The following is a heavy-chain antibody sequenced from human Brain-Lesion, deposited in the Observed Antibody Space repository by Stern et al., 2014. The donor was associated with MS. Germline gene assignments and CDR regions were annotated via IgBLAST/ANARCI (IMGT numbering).Heavy chain of an antibody. D-gene: IGHD5-12*01. Sequence: VQLEESGAEVKKPGESLKISCEASGYLFDDYWIGWVRQMSGRGLELVAIIFPRDSNTRYSPSVQGQVTISADKSISTAYLQWSSLKAADPAMYSCARSPATPSGYDRFDYWGQGALVTVSS. CDR1: GYLFDDYW. J-gene: IGHJ4*02. CDR3: ARSPATPSGYDRFDY. CDR2: IFPRDSNT. V-gene: IGHV5-51*03.